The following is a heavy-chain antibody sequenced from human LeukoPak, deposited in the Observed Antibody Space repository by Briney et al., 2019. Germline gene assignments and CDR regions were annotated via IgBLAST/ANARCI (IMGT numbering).Heavy chain of an antibody. V-gene: IGHV3-64*01. J-gene: IGHJ1*01. D-gene: IGHD6-19*01. CDR1: GFTFSSYA. CDR2: ISSNGGST. Sequence: GGSLRLSCAASGFTFSSYAMHWVRQAPGKGLEYVSAISSNGGSTYYANSVKGRFTISRDNSKNTLYLQMGSLRAEDMAVYYCARGVAVAGPKYFQHWGQGTLVTVSS. CDR3: ARGVAVAGPKYFQH.